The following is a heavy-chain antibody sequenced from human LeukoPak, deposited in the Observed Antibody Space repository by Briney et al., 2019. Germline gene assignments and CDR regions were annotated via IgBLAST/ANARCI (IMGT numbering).Heavy chain of an antibody. V-gene: IGHV1-69*01. D-gene: IGHD6-19*01. J-gene: IGHJ5*02. Sequence: SVKVSCKASGGSFMSYAISWVRQAPGQGLEWMGGIIPISDTAKNAQKFQGRVTITADESTSTAYMELSSLRSEDTAVYYCARIRSGWYKDWFDPWGQGTLVTVSS. CDR2: IIPISDTA. CDR1: GGSFMSYA. CDR3: ARIRSGWYKDWFDP.